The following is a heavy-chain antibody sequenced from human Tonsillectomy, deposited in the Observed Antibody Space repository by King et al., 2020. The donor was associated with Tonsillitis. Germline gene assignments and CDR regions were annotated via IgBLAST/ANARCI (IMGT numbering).Heavy chain of an antibody. V-gene: IGHV3-74*03. CDR3: ASEREGYKGALDT. J-gene: IGHJ3*02. CDR2: LKSDGRST. D-gene: IGHD5-24*01. CDR1: GFAISSSW. Sequence: VQLVESGGGLVQPGGSLRLSCTASGFAISSSWMHWVRQLPGKGLVWVSRLKSDGRSTLYADSVKGRFTISRDKANNTLYRQMNSLSAEDTAVYYCASEREGYKGALDTWGQGTTVTVPS.